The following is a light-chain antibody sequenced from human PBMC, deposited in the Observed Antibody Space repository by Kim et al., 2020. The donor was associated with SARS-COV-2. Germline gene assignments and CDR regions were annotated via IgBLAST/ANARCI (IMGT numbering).Light chain of an antibody. Sequence: PGQTASIPCSGDKLGDKYACWYQQKPGQSPVLVIYQDSKRPSGIPERFSGSNSGNTATLTISGTQAMDEADYYCQAWDSSTPLYVFGTGTKVTVL. V-gene: IGLV3-1*01. J-gene: IGLJ1*01. CDR1: KLGDKY. CDR2: QDS. CDR3: QAWDSSTPLYV.